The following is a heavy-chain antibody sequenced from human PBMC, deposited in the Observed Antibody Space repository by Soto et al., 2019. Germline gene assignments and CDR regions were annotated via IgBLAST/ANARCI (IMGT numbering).Heavy chain of an antibody. CDR3: ARIESGGADD. CDR1: GYTFTSYA. D-gene: IGHD2-15*01. CDR2: INAGNGNT. V-gene: IGHV1-3*05. Sequence: QVQLVQSGAEEKKPGASVKVSCKASGYTFTSYAMHWVRQAPGQRLEWMGWINAGNGNTKYSQKFQGRVTLTRDTSASPAYMELSSLRSEGTAVYYCARIESGGADDWGQGTLVTVSS. J-gene: IGHJ4*02.